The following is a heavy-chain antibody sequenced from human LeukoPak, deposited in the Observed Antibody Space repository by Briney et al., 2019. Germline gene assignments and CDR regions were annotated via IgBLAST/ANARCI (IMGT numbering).Heavy chain of an antibody. Sequence: SETLSLTCAVYGGSFSGYYWSWIRQPPGKGLEWIGEINHSGSTNYNPSLKSRVTISVDTSKNQFSLKLSSVTAADTAVYYCARQSTIAAAKIDPWGQGSLVTVSS. V-gene: IGHV4-34*01. D-gene: IGHD6-25*01. CDR2: INHSGST. J-gene: IGHJ5*02. CDR3: ARQSTIAAAKIDP. CDR1: GGSFSGYY.